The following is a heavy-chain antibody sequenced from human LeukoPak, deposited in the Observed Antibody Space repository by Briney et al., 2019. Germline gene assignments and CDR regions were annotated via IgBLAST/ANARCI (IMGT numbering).Heavy chain of an antibody. D-gene: IGHD3-10*01. Sequence: PSETLPLTCTVSGGSISSYYWSWIRQPAGKGLEWIGRIYTSGSTNYNPSLKSRVTMSVDTSKNQFSLKLSSVTAADTAVYYCARDQHYYGSGSYRQNWLDPWGQGTLVTVSS. CDR1: GGSISSYY. J-gene: IGHJ5*02. CDR3: ARDQHYYGSGSYRQNWLDP. CDR2: IYTSGST. V-gene: IGHV4-4*07.